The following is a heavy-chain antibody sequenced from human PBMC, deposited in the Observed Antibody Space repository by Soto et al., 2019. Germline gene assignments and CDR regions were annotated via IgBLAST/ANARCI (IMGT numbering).Heavy chain of an antibody. CDR2: INPNSGGT. Sequence: ASVKVSCKASGYTFTGYYMHWVRQAPGQGLEWMGWINPNSGGTNYAQKFQGWVTMTRDTSISTAYMELSRLGSDDTAVYYCARNTIAVAGPTDQYYYGMDVWGQGTTVTVSS. D-gene: IGHD6-19*01. V-gene: IGHV1-2*04. CDR3: ARNTIAVAGPTDQYYYGMDV. J-gene: IGHJ6*02. CDR1: GYTFTGYY.